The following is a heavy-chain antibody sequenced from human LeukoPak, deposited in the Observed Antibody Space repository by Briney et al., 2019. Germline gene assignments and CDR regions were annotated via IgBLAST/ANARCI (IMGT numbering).Heavy chain of an antibody. V-gene: IGHV3-33*06. J-gene: IGHJ4*02. CDR2: IWYDGSNR. CDR3: AKVREGEDYFDY. CDR1: GFTFRGNG. Sequence: GGSLRLSCAASGFTFRGNGMHWVRQAPGKGLEWVAIIWYDGSNRYYADSVKGRFTISRDNSKNTLYLQMNSLRAEDTAVYYCAKVREGEDYFDYWGQGTLVTVSS.